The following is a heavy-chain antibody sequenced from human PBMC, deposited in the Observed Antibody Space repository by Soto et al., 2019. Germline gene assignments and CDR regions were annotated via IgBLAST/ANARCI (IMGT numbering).Heavy chain of an antibody. Sequence: GGSLRLSCAASGFTFSNAWMNWVRQAPGKGLEWVGRIKSKTDGGTTDYAAPVKGRFTISRDDSKNTLYLQMNSLKTEDTAVYYCTTDFRTYYYGSGSYYKTDYWGQGTLVTVSS. CDR2: IKSKTDGGTT. CDR1: GFTFSNAW. J-gene: IGHJ4*02. CDR3: TTDFRTYYYGSGSYYKTDY. D-gene: IGHD3-10*01. V-gene: IGHV3-15*07.